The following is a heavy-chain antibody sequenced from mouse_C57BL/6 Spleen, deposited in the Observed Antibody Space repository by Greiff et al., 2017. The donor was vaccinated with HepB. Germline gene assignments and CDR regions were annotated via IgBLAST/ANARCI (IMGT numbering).Heavy chain of an antibody. V-gene: IGHV1-26*01. D-gene: IGHD2-1*01. CDR2: INPNNGGT. CDR3: ARRRIYQRAMDY. Sequence: EVQLQQSGPELVKPGASVKISCKASGYTFTDYYMNWVKQSHGKSLEWIGDINPNNGGTSYNQKFKGKATLTVDKSSSTAYMELRSLTSEDSAVYYCARRRIYQRAMDYWGQGTSVTVSS. CDR1: GYTFTDYY. J-gene: IGHJ4*01.